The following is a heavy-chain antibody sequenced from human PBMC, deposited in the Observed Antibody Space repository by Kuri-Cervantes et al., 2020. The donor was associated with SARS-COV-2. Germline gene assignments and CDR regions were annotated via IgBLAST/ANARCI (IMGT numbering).Heavy chain of an antibody. CDR3: AKGPSESFGY. CDR1: GFTFSSYW. CDR2: LTNDGSDA. D-gene: IGHD3-10*01. Sequence: GESLKISCVASGFTFSSYWMHWVRQAPGKGLVWVSRLTNDGSDAIFADSVKGRFTISRDNAKNTLYLQMNSLRAEDTAVYYCAKGPSESFGYWGQGTLVTVSS. J-gene: IGHJ4*02. V-gene: IGHV3-74*01.